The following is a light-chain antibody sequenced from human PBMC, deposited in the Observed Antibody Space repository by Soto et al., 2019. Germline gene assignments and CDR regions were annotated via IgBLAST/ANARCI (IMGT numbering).Light chain of an antibody. V-gene: IGKV3-11*01. CDR3: QQRSNWPLT. Sequence: LPQSHATPSLSPWDAATLSWRASQTISSYLLWYQQKPGQAPRLLIYDASNRATGIPARFSGSGSGTDFTLTISSLEPEDFAVYYCQQRSNWPLTFGGGTMVDI. CDR1: QTISSY. CDR2: DAS. J-gene: IGKJ4*01.